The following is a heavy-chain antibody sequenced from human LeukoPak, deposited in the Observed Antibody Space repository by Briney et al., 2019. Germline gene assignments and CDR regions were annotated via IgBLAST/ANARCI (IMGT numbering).Heavy chain of an antibody. J-gene: IGHJ5*02. V-gene: IGHV1-2*04. CDR1: GYTFTGYY. CDR2: INPNSGGT. D-gene: IGHD5-18*01. CDR3: ARSPLGYSYAANWFDP. Sequence: GASVKVSCKASGYTFTGYYMHWVRQAPGQGLEWMGWINPNSGGTNYAQKFQGWVTMTRDTSISTAYMELSRLRSDDTAVYYCARSPLGYSYAANWFDPWGQGTLVTVSS.